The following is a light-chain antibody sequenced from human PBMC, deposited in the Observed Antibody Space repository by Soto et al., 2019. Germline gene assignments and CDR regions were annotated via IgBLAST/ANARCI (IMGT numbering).Light chain of an antibody. Sequence: EIVLTQSPGTLSLSPGERATLSCRASQSVSSNYLAWYQQKPGQAPRLLIYGASTRATGIPARFSGSGSGTEFTLTISSLQSEDFAVYYCQQYNNWPPLLTFGGGTKVDIK. V-gene: IGKV3-15*01. CDR2: GAS. CDR1: QSVSSN. CDR3: QQYNNWPPLLT. J-gene: IGKJ4*01.